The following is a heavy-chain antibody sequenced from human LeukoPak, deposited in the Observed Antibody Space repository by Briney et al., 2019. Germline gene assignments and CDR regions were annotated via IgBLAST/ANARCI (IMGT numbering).Heavy chain of an antibody. J-gene: IGHJ6*03. CDR2: IRYDGSNK. CDR1: GFTFSSYG. Sequence: GGSLRPSCAASGFTFSSYGMHWVRQAPGKGLEWVAFIRYDGSNKYYADSVKGRFTISRDNSKNTLYLQMNSLRAEDTAVYYCAKDQGCSSTSCYHYYYYYYMDVWGKGTTVTVSS. CDR3: AKDQGCSSTSCYHYYYYYYMDV. V-gene: IGHV3-30*02. D-gene: IGHD2-2*01.